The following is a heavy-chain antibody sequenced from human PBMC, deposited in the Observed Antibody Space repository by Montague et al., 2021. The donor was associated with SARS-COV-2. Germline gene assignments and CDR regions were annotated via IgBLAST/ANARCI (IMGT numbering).Heavy chain of an antibody. J-gene: IGHJ6*02. CDR2: INNRGSV. V-gene: IGHV4-34*01. CDR3: ARERWNIVIVPPVEYGMDV. D-gene: IGHD2/OR15-2a*01. CDR1: GASFSGSY. Sequence: SETLSLTCAVYGASFSGSYWTWIRQSPGKGLVWIGEINNRGSVNYSPSLRSRVTISVDTSRNQFSLKVTSVTAADTAVYYCARERWNIVIVPPVEYGMDVWGQGTTITVSS.